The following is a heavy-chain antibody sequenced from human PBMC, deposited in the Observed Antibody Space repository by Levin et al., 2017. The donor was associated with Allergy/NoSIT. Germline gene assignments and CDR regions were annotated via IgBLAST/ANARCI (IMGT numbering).Heavy chain of an antibody. CDR2: ISSSSSTI. J-gene: IGHJ6*02. CDR1: GFTFSSYS. D-gene: IGHD3-3*01. Sequence: GESLKISCAASGFTFSSYSMNWVRQAPGKGLEWVSYISSSSSTIYYADSVKGRFTISRDNAKNSLYLQMNSLRAEDTAVYYCARVRRTLGITIFGVADGMDVWGQGTTVTVSS. V-gene: IGHV3-48*01. CDR3: ARVRRTLGITIFGVADGMDV.